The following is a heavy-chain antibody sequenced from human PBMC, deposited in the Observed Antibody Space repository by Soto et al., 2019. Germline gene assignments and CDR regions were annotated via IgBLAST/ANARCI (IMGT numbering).Heavy chain of an antibody. Sequence: ASVKGSCRASGGTFSSYAIRWVRQAPGQGLEWMGGIIPIFGTASYAQKFQGRVTITADEATSTAYMELSSLRSEETAVYYCASPVVITGTSQPIPNYYYYYGMDVWGQGTTVTVSS. CDR2: IIPIFGTA. V-gene: IGHV1-69*13. CDR3: ASPVVITGTSQPIPNYYYYYGMDV. D-gene: IGHD1-7*01. J-gene: IGHJ6*02. CDR1: GGTFSSYA.